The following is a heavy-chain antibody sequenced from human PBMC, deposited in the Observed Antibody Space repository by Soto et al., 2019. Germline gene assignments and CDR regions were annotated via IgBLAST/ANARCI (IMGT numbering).Heavy chain of an antibody. CDR2: MNPNSGNT. V-gene: IGHV1-8*01. CDR3: AGSDTAMAADAFDI. Sequence: ASVKVSCKASGYTFTSYDINWVRQATGQGLEWMGWMNPNSGNTGYAQKFQGRVTMTRNTSISTAYMELSSLRSEDTAVYYCAGSDTAMAADAFDIWGEAIMVTVSS. CDR1: GYTFTSYD. J-gene: IGHJ3*02. D-gene: IGHD5-18*01.